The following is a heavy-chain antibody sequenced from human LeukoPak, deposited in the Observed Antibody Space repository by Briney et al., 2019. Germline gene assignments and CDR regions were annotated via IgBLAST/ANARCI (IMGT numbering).Heavy chain of an antibody. V-gene: IGHV3-30*02. D-gene: IGHD4-17*01. CDR2: IRYDGSNK. Sequence: PGGSLRLSSAASGFTFSSYGMHWVRRAPGKGLEWVAFIRYDGSNKYYADSVKGRFTISRDNSKNTLYLQMNSLRAEDTAVYYCAKVNNDYGDYGLHYWGQGTLVTVSS. CDR3: AKVNNDYGDYGLHY. CDR1: GFTFSSYG. J-gene: IGHJ4*02.